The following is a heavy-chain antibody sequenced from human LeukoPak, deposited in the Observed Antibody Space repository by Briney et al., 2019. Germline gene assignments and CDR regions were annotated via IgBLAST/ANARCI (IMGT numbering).Heavy chain of an antibody. Sequence: GRSLRLSCAASGFTFSSYAMHWVRQAPGKGLEWVAVISYDGSNKYYADSVKGRFTISRDNSKNTLYLQMNSLRAEDTAVYYCARAFGSGSYLKLGFDYWGQGTLVTVSS. CDR2: ISYDGSNK. CDR3: ARAFGSGSYLKLGFDY. V-gene: IGHV3-30*04. J-gene: IGHJ4*02. CDR1: GFTFSSYA. D-gene: IGHD1-26*01.